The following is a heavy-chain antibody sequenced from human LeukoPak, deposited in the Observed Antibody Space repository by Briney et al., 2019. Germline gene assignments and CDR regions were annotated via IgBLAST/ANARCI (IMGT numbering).Heavy chain of an antibody. CDR2: VSGSGDNT. V-gene: IGHV3-23*01. CDR3: ARWGNDYSQFDS. Sequence: GGSLRLSCAASGFTFNNYAMTWVRQAPGKGLEWVSVVSGSGDNTNYADSVKGRFTISRDNSKNTLFLQMDSLRTEDTAVYFCARWGNDYSQFDSWGQGTLVTVS. D-gene: IGHD4-11*01. J-gene: IGHJ4*02. CDR1: GFTFNNYA.